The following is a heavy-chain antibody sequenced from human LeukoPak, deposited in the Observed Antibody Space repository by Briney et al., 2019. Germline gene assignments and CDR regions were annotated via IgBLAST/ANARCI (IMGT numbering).Heavy chain of an antibody. CDR1: GFTFSSYA. V-gene: IGHV3-30*04. J-gene: IGHJ5*02. CDR3: ARAFLPIPGLANCFDP. CDR2: ISYDGSNK. Sequence: GGSLRLSCAASGFTFSSYAMHWVRQAPGKGLEWVAVISYDGSNKYYADSVKGRFTISRDNSKNTLYLQMNSLRAEDTAVYYCARAFLPIPGLANCFDPWGQGTLVTVSS.